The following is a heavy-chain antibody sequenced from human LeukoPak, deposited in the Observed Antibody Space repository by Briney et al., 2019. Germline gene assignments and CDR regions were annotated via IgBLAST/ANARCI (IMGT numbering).Heavy chain of an antibody. J-gene: IGHJ3*02. D-gene: IGHD4-23*01. CDR2: ISSGSSTI. CDR1: GFTFSSYS. CDR3: ARGYGGKGKNVLDI. Sequence: GGSQRVSCVVSGFTFSSYSMNWVRQAPGKGLEWVSYISSGSSTIYYADSVKGRFTISRDNAKNSLYLQMNSLRAEDTAVYYCARGYGGKGKNVLDIWGQGTMVTVSS. V-gene: IGHV3-48*04.